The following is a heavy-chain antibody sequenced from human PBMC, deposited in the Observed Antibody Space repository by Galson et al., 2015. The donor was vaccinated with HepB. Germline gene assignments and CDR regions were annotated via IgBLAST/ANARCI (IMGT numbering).Heavy chain of an antibody. CDR2: VRHKTRRYTT. CDR3: SRTLPGIDLDY. Sequence: SLRLSCAASGFTFSDYYMEWVRQAPGKGLEWVGRVRHKTRRYTTDYVASVEGRFTISRDDSKNSLYLQMDSLKTEDTAVYYCSRTLPGIDLDYWGQGTLVTVSS. J-gene: IGHJ4*02. D-gene: IGHD3-3*02. CDR1: GFTFSDYY. V-gene: IGHV3-72*01.